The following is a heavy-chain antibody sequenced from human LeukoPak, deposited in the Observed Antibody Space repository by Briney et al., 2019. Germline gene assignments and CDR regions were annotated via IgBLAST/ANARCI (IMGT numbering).Heavy chain of an antibody. CDR1: GYTFTSYD. CDR2: MDPKSGNT. CDR3: ARRAVDNSYYYYMDV. D-gene: IGHD6-19*01. J-gene: IGHJ6*03. V-gene: IGHV1-8*03. Sequence: ASVKVSCKASGYTFTSYDINWVRQVTGQGLEWMGWMDPKSGNTGYAQKFQGRVTITRNTSISTAYMEVSSLRYEDTAVYYCARRAVDNSYYYYMDVWGKGTTVTVSS.